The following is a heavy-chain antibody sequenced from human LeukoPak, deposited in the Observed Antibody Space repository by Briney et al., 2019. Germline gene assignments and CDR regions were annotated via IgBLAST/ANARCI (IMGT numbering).Heavy chain of an antibody. CDR1: GFTFSSYA. D-gene: IGHD2-15*01. V-gene: IGHV3-23*01. J-gene: IGHJ4*02. CDR3: AKGGYCSGGSCYSSFDY. Sequence: GGSLRLSCAASGFTFSSYAMSWVRQAPGKGLEWVSAISGSGGSTYYADSVKGRFTISRDNSKNTLYLQMNSLRAEGTAVYYCAKGGYCSGGSCYSSFDYWGQGTLVTVSS. CDR2: ISGSGGST.